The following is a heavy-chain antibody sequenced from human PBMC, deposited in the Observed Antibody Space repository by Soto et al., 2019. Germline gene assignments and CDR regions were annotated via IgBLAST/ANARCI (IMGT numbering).Heavy chain of an antibody. D-gene: IGHD1-7*01. CDR1: GYSFTNYW. J-gene: IGHJ6*03. CDR3: AKYNWSYISSFYYYYVDV. Sequence: GESLKISCQGSGYSFTNYWIAWVSQLPGKGLKWMGIIHPGDSDTRYSPSFQGQVTISADKSISTVYLQLSSLKASDTAMYYFAKYNWSYISSFYYYYVDVWGKGTTVTVSS. CDR2: IHPGDSDT. V-gene: IGHV5-51*01.